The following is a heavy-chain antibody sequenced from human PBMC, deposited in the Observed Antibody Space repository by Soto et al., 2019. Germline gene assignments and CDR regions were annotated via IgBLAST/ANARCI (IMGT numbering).Heavy chain of an antibody. CDR2: MNPSNGNT. J-gene: IGHJ4*02. D-gene: IGHD2-15*01. CDR1: GYTFTNYD. V-gene: IGHV1-8*01. CDR3: ARFVRHQLPAIDY. Sequence: ASVKVSCKASGYTFTNYDINWVRQATGQGLEWMGWMNPSNGNTGYAQKFQGRVTMTRDTSISTAYMELSSLTSADTAVYYCARFVRHQLPAIDYWGQGALVTVSS.